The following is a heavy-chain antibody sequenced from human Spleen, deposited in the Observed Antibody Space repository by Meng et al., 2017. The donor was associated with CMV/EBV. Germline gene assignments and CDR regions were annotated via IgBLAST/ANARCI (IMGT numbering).Heavy chain of an antibody. J-gene: IGHJ4*02. D-gene: IGHD6-19*01. CDR3: ATALGWYYFDY. CDR1: GFTFSDYY. V-gene: IGHV3-11*01. CDR2: ISSSGSTI. Sequence: GESLKISCAASGFTFSDYYMSWIRQASGKGLEWVSYISSSGSTIYYADSVKGRFTISRDNAKNSLYLQMNSLRAEDTAVYYCATALGWYYFDYWGQGTLVTVSS.